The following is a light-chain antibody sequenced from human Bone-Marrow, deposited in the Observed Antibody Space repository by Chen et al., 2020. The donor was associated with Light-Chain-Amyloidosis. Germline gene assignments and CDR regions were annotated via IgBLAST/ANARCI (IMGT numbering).Light chain of an antibody. Sequence: QSALTQPASVSGSPGQSITISSPGSRSDVGGYNFVSWYQQLPGKAPKLLIYDVTNRPSGVSYRFSGSTSGNTASLTVSGLQAEDEADYYCSSYTVSSTWVFGGGTKLTVL. V-gene: IGLV2-14*03. CDR3: SSYTVSSTWV. J-gene: IGLJ3*02. CDR1: RSDVGGYNF. CDR2: DVT.